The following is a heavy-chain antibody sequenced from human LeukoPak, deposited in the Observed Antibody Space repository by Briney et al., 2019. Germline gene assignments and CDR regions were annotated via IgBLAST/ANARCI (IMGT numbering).Heavy chain of an antibody. CDR2: IHHSGDT. J-gene: IGHJ4*02. V-gene: IGHV4-30-2*01. Sequence: PSQTLSLTCTVSGGSISSGDYYWSWIRQPPGKCLEWIGYIHHSGDTYQNPSLKSRVTVSSDRSKNQFYLKLSSVTAADTAVYYCARLIAADPQLDSWGQGTLVTVSS. D-gene: IGHD6-13*01. CDR3: ARLIAADPQLDS. CDR1: GGSISSGDYY.